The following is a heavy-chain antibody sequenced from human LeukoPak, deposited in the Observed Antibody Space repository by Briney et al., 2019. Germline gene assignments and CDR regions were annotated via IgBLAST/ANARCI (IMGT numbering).Heavy chain of an antibody. CDR1: GFVFGNFD. CDR3: AKDRSSGWRGGYCFDY. Sequence: GGSLRLSCAASGFVFGNFDMHWVRQAPGKGLEWVAFINYDGINEYYADFVKGRFTISRDNSRNTLYPQMNSLTTEDTAVYFCAKDRSSGWRGGYCFDYWGQGSLVTVSS. D-gene: IGHD6-19*01. J-gene: IGHJ4*02. CDR2: INYDGINE. V-gene: IGHV3-30*02.